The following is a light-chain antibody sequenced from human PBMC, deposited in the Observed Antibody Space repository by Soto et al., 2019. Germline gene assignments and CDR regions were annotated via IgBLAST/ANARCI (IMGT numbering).Light chain of an antibody. CDR3: QQYCSSPS. J-gene: IGKJ4*01. CDR2: GAS. Sequence: EIVLTQSPGTLSLSPGERATLSCRASQSVSSSYLAWYQQKPGQAPRLLIYGASSRATGIPDRFCGSGSGTDFTLTISRLEPEDFAVYYCQQYCSSPSFGVGTQVEIK. CDR1: QSVSSSY. V-gene: IGKV3-20*01.